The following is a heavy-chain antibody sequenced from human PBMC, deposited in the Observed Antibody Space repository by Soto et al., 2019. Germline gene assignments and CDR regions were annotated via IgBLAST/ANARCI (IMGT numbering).Heavy chain of an antibody. V-gene: IGHV2-5*02. CDR3: AHSVVAGLVYYFDY. J-gene: IGHJ4*02. Sequence: QITLKESGPTLVKPTQTLTLTCTFSGFSLSSTRVAVGWIRQPPGKALECLALIYWDDDTRYSPFLKSRLTLTKDPSKNQVVLTMTNMDPVDTATYYCAHSVVAGLVYYFDYWGQGTLVTVAS. CDR2: IYWDDDT. D-gene: IGHD6-19*01. CDR1: GFSLSSTRVA.